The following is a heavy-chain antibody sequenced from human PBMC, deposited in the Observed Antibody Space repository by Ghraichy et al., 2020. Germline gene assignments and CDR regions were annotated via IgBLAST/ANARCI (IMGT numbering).Heavy chain of an antibody. CDR2: IYYSGST. J-gene: IGHJ2*01. CDR1: GGSISSSSYY. D-gene: IGHD5-18*01. V-gene: IGHV4-39*07. Sequence: SETLSLTCTVSGGSISSSSYYWGWIRQPPGKGLEWIGSIYYSGSTYYNPSLKSRVTISVDTSKNQFSLKLSSVTAADTAVYYCASRGYSYGWSYFDLWGRGTLVTVSS. CDR3: ASRGYSYGWSYFDL.